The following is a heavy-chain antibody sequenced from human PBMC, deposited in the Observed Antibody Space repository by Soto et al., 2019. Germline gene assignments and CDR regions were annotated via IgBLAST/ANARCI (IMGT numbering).Heavy chain of an antibody. CDR2: ISSSSSYI. Sequence: GGSLRLSCAASGFTFSSYSMNWVRQAPGKGLEWVSSISSSSSYIYYADSVKGRFTISRDNAKNSLYLQMNSLRAEDTAVYYCARSDSSSWPETPFFDYWGQGTLVTVYS. CDR3: ARSDSSSWPETPFFDY. V-gene: IGHV3-21*01. J-gene: IGHJ4*02. CDR1: GFTFSSYS. D-gene: IGHD6-13*01.